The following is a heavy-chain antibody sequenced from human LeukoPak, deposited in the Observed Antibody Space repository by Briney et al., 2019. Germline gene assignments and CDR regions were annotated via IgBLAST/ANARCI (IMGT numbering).Heavy chain of an antibody. CDR1: GYTFTGYY. CDR3: ARGISGGFDY. Sequence: ASVNVSCKASGYTFTGYYMHWVRQAPGQGLEWMGWINPNSGGTNYAQKFQGRVTMTRDTSISTAYMELNRLRSDDTAVFYCARGISGGFDYWGQGTLVTVSS. V-gene: IGHV1-2*02. J-gene: IGHJ4*02. CDR2: INPNSGGT. D-gene: IGHD3-10*01.